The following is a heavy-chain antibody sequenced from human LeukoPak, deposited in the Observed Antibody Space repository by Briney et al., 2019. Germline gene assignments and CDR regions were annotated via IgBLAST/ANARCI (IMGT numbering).Heavy chain of an antibody. Sequence: ASVKVSCKASGYTFTSSGISWVRQAPGQGLEWMGWISAYNGNTNYAQKLQGRVTMTTDTSTSTAYMELRSLRSDDTAVYYCARGAHYDYVWGSYRMGHFDYWGQGTLVTVSS. D-gene: IGHD3-16*02. CDR2: ISAYNGNT. CDR1: GYTFTSSG. CDR3: ARGAHYDYVWGSYRMGHFDY. J-gene: IGHJ4*02. V-gene: IGHV1-18*01.